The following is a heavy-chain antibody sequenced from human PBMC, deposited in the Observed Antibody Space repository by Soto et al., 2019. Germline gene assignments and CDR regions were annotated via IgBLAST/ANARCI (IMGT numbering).Heavy chain of an antibody. V-gene: IGHV1-8*01. D-gene: IGHD6-13*01. CDR2: MNPNSGNT. CDR3: ARFHSSSWYGYYYYDMDV. Sequence: GASVKVSCKASGYTFASYDIDWVRQATGQGLEWMGWMNPNSGNTGYAQKFQGRVTMTRNTSISTAYMELSSLRSEDTAVYYCARFHSSSWYGYYYYDMDVWGKGTTVTVS. CDR1: GYTFASYD. J-gene: IGHJ6*03.